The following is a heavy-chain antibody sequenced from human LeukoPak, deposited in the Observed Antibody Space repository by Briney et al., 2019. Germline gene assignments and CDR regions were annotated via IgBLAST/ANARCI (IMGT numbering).Heavy chain of an antibody. V-gene: IGHV1-2*02. D-gene: IGHD3-22*01. CDR2: INPNTGGT. J-gene: IGHJ4*02. Sequence: ASMTVSCKASGYTVSSYYVHWVRQAPGHGLEWMGWINPNTGGTTYAQKFQGRVTMTRDTSISTAYMELSRLRSDDTAVYYCARDYHDSSGHTYYFDNWGQGTLVTVSS. CDR3: ARDYHDSSGHTYYFDN. CDR1: GYTVSSYY.